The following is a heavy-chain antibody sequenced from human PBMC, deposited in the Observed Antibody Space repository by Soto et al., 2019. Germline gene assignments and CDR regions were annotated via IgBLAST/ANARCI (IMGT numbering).Heavy chain of an antibody. CDR3: AKGPGGSRHTLYYFDY. V-gene: IGHV3-9*01. J-gene: IGHJ4*02. CDR2: ITWNSGSI. D-gene: IGHD2-15*01. CDR1: GFTFDDYA. Sequence: GGSLRLSCAASGFTFDDYAMHWVRQVPGKGLEWVSGITWNSGSIVYADSVKGRFTISRDNTKNSLYLQMNSLRAEDTALYYCAKGPGGSRHTLYYFDYWGQGTLVTVSS.